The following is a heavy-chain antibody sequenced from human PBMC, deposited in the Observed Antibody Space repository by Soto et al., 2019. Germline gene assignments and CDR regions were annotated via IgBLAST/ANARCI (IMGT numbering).Heavy chain of an antibody. CDR1: GYSFTSYW. V-gene: IGHV5-51*01. CDR2: IYPGDSDT. J-gene: IGHJ6*02. D-gene: IGHD3-10*01. CDR3: ARRTAVIGINDYYGMDV. Sequence: EVQLVQSGAEVKKPGESLKISCKGSGYSFTSYWIGWVRQMPGKGLEWMGIIYPGDSDTRYSPSFQGQVTISADKSISTVYLQWSSLKASDTAMYYCARRTAVIGINDYYGMDVWGQGTTVTVSS.